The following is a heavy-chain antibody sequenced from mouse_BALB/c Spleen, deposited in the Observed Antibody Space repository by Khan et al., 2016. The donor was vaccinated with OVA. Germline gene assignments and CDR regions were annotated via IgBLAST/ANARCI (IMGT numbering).Heavy chain of an antibody. V-gene: IGHV1-7*01. CDR2: IDPSTGYT. CDR1: GYTFTTYW. J-gene: IGHJ3*01. CDR3: ARRGLYGILAY. Sequence: QVQLKQSGAELAKPGASVKMSCKASGYTFTTYWMHWVKQRPGQGLEWIGYIDPSTGYTEYNQKFKDKATLTTDKSSSTAYMQLSSLTSEDSAVXYCARRGLYGILAYWGQGTLVTVSA. D-gene: IGHD2-1*01.